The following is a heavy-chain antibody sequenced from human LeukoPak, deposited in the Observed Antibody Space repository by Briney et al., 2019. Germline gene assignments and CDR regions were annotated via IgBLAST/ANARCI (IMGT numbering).Heavy chain of an antibody. CDR3: ARDLTGYMHYYGMDV. CDR2: ISGSSNTI. D-gene: IGHD3-9*01. Sequence: PGGSLRLSCAASGFTFSSYSMNWVRQSPGKGLEWVSYISGSSNTIYYADSVKGRFTISRDNAKNSLYLQMNSLRAEDTAVYYCARDLTGYMHYYGMDVWGQGTTVTVSS. CDR1: GFTFSSYS. J-gene: IGHJ6*02. V-gene: IGHV3-48*04.